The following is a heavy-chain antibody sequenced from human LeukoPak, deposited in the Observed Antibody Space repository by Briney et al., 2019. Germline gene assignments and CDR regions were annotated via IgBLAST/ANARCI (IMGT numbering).Heavy chain of an antibody. CDR3: ARDRVGTKGDY. CDR2: ISAEGATI. Sequence: GGSLRLSCEVSGFNFRTYSMDWVRQAPGEGLQWVSYISAEGATIYYAEDVRGRFTISRDDAKNSLYLDMSNLRVDDTAVHYCARDRVGTKGDYWGQGTLVTVS. D-gene: IGHD1-26*01. V-gene: IGHV3-48*01. J-gene: IGHJ4*02. CDR1: GFNFRTYS.